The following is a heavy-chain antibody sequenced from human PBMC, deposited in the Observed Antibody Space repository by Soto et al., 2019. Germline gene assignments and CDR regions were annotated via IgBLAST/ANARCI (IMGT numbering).Heavy chain of an antibody. CDR3: AALSPSITIFGVVTPLDP. V-gene: IGHV1-58*01. J-gene: IGHJ5*02. CDR2: IVVGSGNT. D-gene: IGHD3-3*01. Sequence: SVKVSCKASGFTFTSSAVQWVRQARGQRLEWIGWIVVGSGNTNYAQKFQERVTITRDMSTSTAYMELSSLRSEDTAVYYCAALSPSITIFGVVTPLDPWGQGTLVTVSS. CDR1: GFTFTSSA.